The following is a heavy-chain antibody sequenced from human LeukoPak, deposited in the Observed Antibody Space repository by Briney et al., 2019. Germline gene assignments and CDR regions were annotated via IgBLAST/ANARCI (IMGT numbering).Heavy chain of an antibody. Sequence: SETLSLTCTVSGGSISSYYWSWIRQPPGKGLEWIGYIYYSGSTNYNPSLKSRVTISVDTSKNQFSLKLSSVTAADTAVHYCARVGAKVYASDYYYYMDVWGKGTTVTVSS. CDR3: ARVGAKVYASDYYYYMDV. CDR1: GGSISSYY. D-gene: IGHD2-8*01. J-gene: IGHJ6*03. V-gene: IGHV4-59*12. CDR2: IYYSGST.